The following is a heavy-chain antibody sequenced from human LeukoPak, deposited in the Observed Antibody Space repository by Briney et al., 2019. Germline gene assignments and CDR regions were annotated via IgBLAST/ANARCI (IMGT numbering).Heavy chain of an antibody. CDR2: IYSGGST. CDR1: GFTVSNNY. CDR3: ARLCWGNQLAGFDS. D-gene: IGHD3-10*02. Sequence: GGSLRLSCAASGFTVSNNYMSWVRQAPGQGLEWVSVIYSGGSTYYADSVKGRCNISRDNTKNTLYLQMNSLRAEHTAVYYCARLCWGNQLAGFDSWGQGTLVTVSS. J-gene: IGHJ4*02. V-gene: IGHV3-53*01.